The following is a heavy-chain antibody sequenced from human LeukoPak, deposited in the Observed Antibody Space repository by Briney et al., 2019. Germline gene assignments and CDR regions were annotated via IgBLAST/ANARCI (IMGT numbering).Heavy chain of an antibody. V-gene: IGHV3-30-3*01. CDR2: ISYDGSNK. CDR1: GFTFSSYA. D-gene: IGHD4-11*01. CDR3: ARGGVTTEHPYYYGMDV. J-gene: IGHJ6*02. Sequence: GGSLRLSCAAPGFTFSSYAMHWVRQAPGKGLEWVAVISYDGSNKYYADSVKGRFTISRDNSKNTLYLQMNSLRAEDTAVYYCARGGVTTEHPYYYGMDVWGQGTTVTVSS.